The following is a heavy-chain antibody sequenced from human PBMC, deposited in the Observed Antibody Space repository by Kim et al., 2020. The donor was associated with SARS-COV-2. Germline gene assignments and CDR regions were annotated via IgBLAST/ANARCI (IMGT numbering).Heavy chain of an antibody. Sequence: ASVKVSCKASGYTFTSYSIQWVRQAPGQGLEWMGWINGDNGNTKYSQKFQNRVTITRDISAATAYMDVRGLNSEDTATYYCARGGTPIDGSQNYYLYFDIWGQGTPVIVSS. V-gene: IGHV1-3*01. D-gene: IGHD3-10*01. CDR3: ARGGTPIDGSQNYYLYFDI. CDR2: INGDNGNT. J-gene: IGHJ4*02. CDR1: GYTFTSYS.